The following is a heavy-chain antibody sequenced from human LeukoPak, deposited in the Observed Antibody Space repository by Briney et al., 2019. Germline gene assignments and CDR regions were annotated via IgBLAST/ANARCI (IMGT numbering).Heavy chain of an antibody. CDR2: INHSGST. D-gene: IGHD6-6*01. Sequence: SETLSLTCAVSGGSLSVYYWSWIRQPPGKGLEWIGEINHSGSTNYNPSLKSRVTISVDTSKNQFSPKLSSVTAADTAVYYCARGRSSSTWFDPWGQGTLVTVSS. CDR3: ARGRSSSTWFDP. CDR1: GGSLSVYY. J-gene: IGHJ5*02. V-gene: IGHV4-34*01.